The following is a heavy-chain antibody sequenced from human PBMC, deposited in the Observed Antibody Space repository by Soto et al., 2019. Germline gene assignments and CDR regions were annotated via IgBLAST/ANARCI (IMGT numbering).Heavy chain of an antibody. D-gene: IGHD3-10*01. CDR2: INSDGTHT. V-gene: IGHV3-74*03. CDR3: ARILSGVTMAHDS. CDR1: GFTFSSYW. J-gene: IGHJ4*02. Sequence: GGSLRLSCAASGFTFSSYWMHWVRQVPGKGLVWVSHINSDGTHTTYADSVKSRLTISKDTSKSQVVLTMTNMDPVDTATYYCARILSGVTMAHDSWGQETLVTVSS.